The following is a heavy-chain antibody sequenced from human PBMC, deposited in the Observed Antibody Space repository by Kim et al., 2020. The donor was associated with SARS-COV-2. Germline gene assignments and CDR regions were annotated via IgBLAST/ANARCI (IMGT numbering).Heavy chain of an antibody. Sequence: GGSLRLSCAPSGFTFSSFGMSWVRQAPGKGLEWVSAIRNSGDNTYHADSVKGRFTISRDNSKNTLYLQMNSLRAEDTATYYCARRGGEYYMDVWGKGTPVTVSS. CDR3: ARRGGEYYMDV. CDR2: IRNSGDNT. V-gene: IGHV3-23*01. CDR1: GFTFSSFG. J-gene: IGHJ6*03. D-gene: IGHD3-16*01.